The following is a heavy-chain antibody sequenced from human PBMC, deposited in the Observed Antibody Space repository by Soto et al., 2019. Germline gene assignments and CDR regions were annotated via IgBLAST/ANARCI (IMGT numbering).Heavy chain of an antibody. CDR1: GGSISSGDYY. CDR3: ARGGYCSSTSCFDY. CDR2: IYYSGST. V-gene: IGHV4-30-4*01. Sequence: PSETLSLTCTVSGGSISSGDYYWSWIRQPPGKGLEWIGYIYYSGSTYYNPSLKSRVTISVDTSKNQFSLKLSSVTAADTAVYYCARGGYCSSTSCFDYCGHRTLFTVSS. D-gene: IGHD2-2*01. J-gene: IGHJ4*01.